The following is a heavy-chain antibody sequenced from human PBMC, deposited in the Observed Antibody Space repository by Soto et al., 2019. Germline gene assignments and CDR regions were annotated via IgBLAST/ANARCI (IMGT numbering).Heavy chain of an antibody. CDR2: IYHSGST. D-gene: IGHD1-7*01. Sequence: SETLSLTCAVSGGSISSGGYSWSWSRQPPGKGLEWIGYIYHSGSTYYNPSLKSRVTISVDRSKNQFSLKLTSVTAADTAVYYCARALTGTTTHEDYGMDVWGQGTTVTVSS. J-gene: IGHJ6*02. V-gene: IGHV4-30-2*01. CDR1: GGSISSGGYS. CDR3: ARALTGTTTHEDYGMDV.